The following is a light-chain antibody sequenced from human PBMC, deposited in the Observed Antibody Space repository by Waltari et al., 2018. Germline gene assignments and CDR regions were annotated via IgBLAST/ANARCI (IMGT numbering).Light chain of an antibody. CDR2: PDT. V-gene: IGLV3-1*01. J-gene: IGLJ3*02. CDR1: KLGDNY. CDR3: QAWDSTTVV. Sequence: SYELTQPPSVSVSPGQTASITCSGDKLGDNYACWYQQKPGQSPVLVMYPDTKRPSGIPERFSGSNSGNTATLTISGTQTMDEADYYCQAWDSTTVVFGGGTKLTVL.